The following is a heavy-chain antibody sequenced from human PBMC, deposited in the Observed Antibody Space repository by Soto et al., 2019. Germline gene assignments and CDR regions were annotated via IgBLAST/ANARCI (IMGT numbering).Heavy chain of an antibody. V-gene: IGHV3-66*01. D-gene: IGHD6-19*01. CDR2: IYSGGST. Sequence: GGSLRLSCAASGFTVSSNYMSWVRQAPGKGLEWVSVIYSGGSTYYADSVKGRFTISRDNSKNTLYLQMNSLRAEDTAVYYCARAPPMGIAVAGTMGLVGAFDIWGQGTMVTVSS. J-gene: IGHJ3*02. CDR3: ARAPPMGIAVAGTMGLVGAFDI. CDR1: GFTVSSNY.